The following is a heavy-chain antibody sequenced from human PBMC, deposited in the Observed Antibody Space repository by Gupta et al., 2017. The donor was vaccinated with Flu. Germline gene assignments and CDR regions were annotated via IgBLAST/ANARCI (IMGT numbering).Heavy chain of an antibody. CDR1: GFTFSSYS. CDR2: ISSSSSTI. V-gene: IGHV3-48*02. Sequence: EVQLVESGGGLVQPGGSLRLSCAASGFTFSSYSMNWVRQAPGKGLEWVSYISSSSSTIYYADSVKGRFTISRDNAKNSLYLQMNSLRDEDTAVYYCARSVVVTAILANWFDPWGQGTLVTVSS. J-gene: IGHJ5*02. CDR3: ARSVVVTAILANWFDP. D-gene: IGHD2-21*02.